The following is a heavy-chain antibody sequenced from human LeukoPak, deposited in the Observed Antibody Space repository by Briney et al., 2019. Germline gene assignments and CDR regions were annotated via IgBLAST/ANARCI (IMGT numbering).Heavy chain of an antibody. CDR1: GFTVSNNY. V-gene: IGHV3-66*01. D-gene: IGHD1-26*01. J-gene: IGHJ4*02. Sequence: GGSLRLSCAASGFTVSNNYMSWVRQTPGKGLEWVSLIYSGGSTYYADSVRGRFTISRENSKNTLYLQMNSLRAEDTAVYYCRWEPKYWGQGTLVTVSS. CDR3: RWEPKY. CDR2: IYSGGST.